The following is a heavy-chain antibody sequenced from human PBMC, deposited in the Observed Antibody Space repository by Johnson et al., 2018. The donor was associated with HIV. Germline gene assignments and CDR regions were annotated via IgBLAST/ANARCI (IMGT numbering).Heavy chain of an antibody. Sequence: MQLVESGGGLVLPGGSLRLSCAVSGFTFTDHYMDWVRQAPGKGLEWVGRIRNKANSYTTEYAASVKGRFTILRDDSKNSLYLQMNSLKTEDTAVYYCARGGEKGACDIWGQVTMVTVSS. CDR2: IRNKANSYTT. J-gene: IGHJ3*02. CDR1: GFTFTDHY. CDR3: ARGGEKGACDI. V-gene: IGHV3-72*01. D-gene: IGHD7-27*01.